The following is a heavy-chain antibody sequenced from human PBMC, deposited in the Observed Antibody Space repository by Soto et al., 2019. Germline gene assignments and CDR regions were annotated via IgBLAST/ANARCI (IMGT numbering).Heavy chain of an antibody. J-gene: IGHJ4*02. D-gene: IGHD4-4*01. CDR1: GFTFDDYT. CDR3: AKAPYSNYVGLSVDY. CDR2: ISWDGGST. V-gene: IGHV3-43*01. Sequence: GGSLRLSCAASGFTFDDYTMHWVRQAPGKGLEWVSLISWDGGSTYYADSVKGRFTISRDNSKNSLYLQMNSLRTEDTALYYCAKAPYSNYVGLSVDYWGQGTLVTVSS.